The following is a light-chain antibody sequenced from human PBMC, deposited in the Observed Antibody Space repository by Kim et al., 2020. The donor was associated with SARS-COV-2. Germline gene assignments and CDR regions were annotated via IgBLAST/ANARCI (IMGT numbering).Light chain of an antibody. CDR2: WAS. CDR1: LSVLHISDNNNY. J-gene: IGKJ1*01. Sequence: ATINCKSSLSVLHISDNNNYLAWYQQKPGQPPKLLMYWASSRESGVPDRFSGSGSGTDFTLTISSLQAEDVAVYYCQQYYSIPWTFGQGTKVDIK. V-gene: IGKV4-1*01. CDR3: QQYYSIPWT.